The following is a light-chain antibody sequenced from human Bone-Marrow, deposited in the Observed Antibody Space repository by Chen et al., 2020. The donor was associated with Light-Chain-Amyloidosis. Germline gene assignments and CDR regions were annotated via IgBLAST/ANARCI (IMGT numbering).Light chain of an antibody. J-gene: IGKJ4*01. V-gene: IGKV3-20*01. CDR3: QQYGTSPLT. CDR1: QTISSNY. Sequence: EIVLTQSPGTLSLSPGEGANLSCRASQTISSNYLTWYQQKFGQAPRLLIYGSSSRATGIPDRFTGSWSGTDFTLTISRLEPEDFAMYYCQQYGTSPLTFGGGTKVEIK. CDR2: GSS.